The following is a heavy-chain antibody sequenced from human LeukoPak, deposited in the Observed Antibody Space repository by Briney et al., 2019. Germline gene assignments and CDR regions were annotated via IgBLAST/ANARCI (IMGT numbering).Heavy chain of an antibody. D-gene: IGHD3-3*01. CDR2: MRNDGSEV. Sequence: GGSLRLSCAAPGFPFNYYNIHWVRQAPGKGLEWVAFMRNDGSEVHYADSVQGRFTVSRDNSKNTLYLEMNSLRAEDTAIYYCVKDTIFTVDPFDYWGQGTLVTVSS. CDR1: GFPFNYYN. CDR3: VKDTIFTVDPFDY. J-gene: IGHJ4*02. V-gene: IGHV3-30*02.